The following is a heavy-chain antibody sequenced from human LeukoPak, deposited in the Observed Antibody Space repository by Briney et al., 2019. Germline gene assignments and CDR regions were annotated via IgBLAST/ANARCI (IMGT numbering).Heavy chain of an antibody. J-gene: IGHJ5*02. V-gene: IGHV3-23*01. CDR2: ISGSGGST. CDR3: AKDELVNWFDP. CDR1: GFTFSSYA. D-gene: IGHD6-13*01. Sequence: GGSLRLSCAASGFTFSSYAMSWVRQAPGKGLEWVPAISGSGGSTYYADSVKGRFTISRDSSKNTLYLQMNSLRAEDTAVYYCAKDELVNWFDPWGQGTLVTVSS.